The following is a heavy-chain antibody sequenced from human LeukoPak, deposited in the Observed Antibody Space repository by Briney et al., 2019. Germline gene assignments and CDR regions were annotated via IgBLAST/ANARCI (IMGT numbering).Heavy chain of an antibody. D-gene: IGHD2-2*01. V-gene: IGHV3-74*01. CDR1: GFTFSSYW. J-gene: IGHJ6*03. Sequence: PGGSLRLSCAASGFTFSSYWMHWVRQAPGKGLVWVSRINSDGSSTSYADSVKGRFTISRDNAKNTLYLQMNSLRAEDTAVYYCARGIEYQLLFRYYYYMDVWGKGTTVTASS. CDR2: INSDGSST. CDR3: ARGIEYQLLFRYYYYMDV.